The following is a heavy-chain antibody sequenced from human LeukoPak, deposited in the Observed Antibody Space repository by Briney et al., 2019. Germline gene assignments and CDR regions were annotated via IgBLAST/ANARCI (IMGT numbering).Heavy chain of an antibody. CDR3: ATVQPPHWNYDY. Sequence: ASVKVSCKASGGTFSSYAISWVRQAPGQGLEWMGGIIPIFGTAIYAQKFQGRVTMTEDTSTDTAYMELSSLRSEDTAVYYCATVQPPHWNYDYWGQGTLVTVSS. D-gene: IGHD1-7*01. CDR2: IIPIFGTA. J-gene: IGHJ4*02. CDR1: GGTFSSYA. V-gene: IGHV1-69*06.